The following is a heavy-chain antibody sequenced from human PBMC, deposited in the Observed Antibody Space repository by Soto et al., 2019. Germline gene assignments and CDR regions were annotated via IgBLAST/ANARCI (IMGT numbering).Heavy chain of an antibody. D-gene: IGHD5-18*01. CDR1: GGSISSYY. Sequence: SETLSLTCTVSGGSISSYYWSWIRQPPGKGLEWIGYIYNSGSTNYNPSLKSRVIISVDTSKNQFSLKLSSVTAADTADYYCARGKGVWYGYSFDYWGQGTLVTVSS. CDR2: IYNSGST. J-gene: IGHJ4*02. CDR3: ARGKGVWYGYSFDY. V-gene: IGHV4-59*01.